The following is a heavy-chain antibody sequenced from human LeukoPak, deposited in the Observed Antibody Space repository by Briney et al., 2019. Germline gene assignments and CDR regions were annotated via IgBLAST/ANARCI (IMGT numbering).Heavy chain of an antibody. CDR2: ISSSSSYI. Sequence: PRGSLRLSCAASGFTFSSYSMNWVRQAPGKGLEWVSSISSSSSYIYYADSVKGRFTISRDNAKNSLYLQMNSLRAEDTAVYYCARGRELSPTRRLNWFDPWGQGTLVTVSS. J-gene: IGHJ5*02. CDR1: GFTFSSYS. CDR3: ARGRELSPTRRLNWFDP. D-gene: IGHD1-26*01. V-gene: IGHV3-21*01.